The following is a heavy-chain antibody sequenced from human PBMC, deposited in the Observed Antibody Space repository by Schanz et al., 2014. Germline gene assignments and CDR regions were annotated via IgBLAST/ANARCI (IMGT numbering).Heavy chain of an antibody. CDR1: GFTFSSYW. V-gene: IGHV3-7*01. CDR3: ARDGYNAYDLKRGEY. D-gene: IGHD5-12*01. CDR2: IKQDGSEK. Sequence: EVQLVESGGGLVQPGGSLRLSCAASGFTFSSYWMSWVRQAPGKGLEWVANIKQDGSEKYYVDSVQGRFTISRDNAKNSLYMQLNSLSAQDTAVYYSARDGYNAYDLKRGEYWGQGTQVAVSS. J-gene: IGHJ4*02.